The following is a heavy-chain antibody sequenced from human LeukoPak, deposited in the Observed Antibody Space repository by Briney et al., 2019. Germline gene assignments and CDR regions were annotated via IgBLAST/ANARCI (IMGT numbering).Heavy chain of an antibody. CDR1: GFTFGSYG. V-gene: IGHV3-30*18. Sequence: GRSLRLSCAASGFTFGSYGMHWVRQAPGKGLEWVAVISYDGSNKYYADSVKGRFTISRDNSKNTLYLQMNSLRAEDTAVYYCAKGVEVIFDYWGQGTLVTVSS. CDR2: ISYDGSNK. J-gene: IGHJ4*02. CDR3: AKGVEVIFDY.